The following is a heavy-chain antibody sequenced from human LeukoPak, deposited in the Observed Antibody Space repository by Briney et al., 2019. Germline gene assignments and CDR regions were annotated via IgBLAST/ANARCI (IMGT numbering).Heavy chain of an antibody. CDR3: ARGRDNSDFDY. D-gene: IGHD4-23*01. CDR1: GGSFSGYY. V-gene: IGHV4-34*01. Sequence: SETLSPTCAVYGGSFSGYYWSWIRQPPGKGLEWIGEINHSGSTNYNPSLKSRVTISVDTSKNQFSLKLSSVTAADTAVYYCARGRDNSDFDYWGQGTLVTVSS. CDR2: INHSGST. J-gene: IGHJ4*02.